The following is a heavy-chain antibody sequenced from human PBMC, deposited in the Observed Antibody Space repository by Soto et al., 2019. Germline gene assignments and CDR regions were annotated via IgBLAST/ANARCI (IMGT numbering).Heavy chain of an antibody. J-gene: IGHJ5*02. CDR3: ARASISRCVDRSCPAWFDP. Sequence: SETLSLTCTVSGGSISSYYWSWIRQPAGKGLEWIGRIYTSGSTNYNPSLKSRVTMSVDTSKNQFSLKLSSVTAADTAVYFCARASISRCVDRSCPAWFDPWGQGTLVT. V-gene: IGHV4-4*07. CDR2: IYTSGST. D-gene: IGHD1-26*01. CDR1: GGSISSYY.